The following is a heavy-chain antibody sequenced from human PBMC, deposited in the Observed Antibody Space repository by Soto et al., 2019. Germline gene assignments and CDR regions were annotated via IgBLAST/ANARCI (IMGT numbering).Heavy chain of an antibody. V-gene: IGHV4-59*08. D-gene: IGHD3-10*01. CDR2: IQYNGYS. J-gene: IGHJ6*02. CDR1: GGSITNYY. CDR3: ARHGFGPLHGLVDV. Sequence: QVQLQESGPGLVKPSETLSLTCTVSGGSITNYYCSWFRQPPGKGLEWIGYIQYNGYSAYNLSLKRRVTLSMDTSKTPFSLTVGSVTATDPAVYYCARHGFGPLHGLVDVWGQGTTVIVSS.